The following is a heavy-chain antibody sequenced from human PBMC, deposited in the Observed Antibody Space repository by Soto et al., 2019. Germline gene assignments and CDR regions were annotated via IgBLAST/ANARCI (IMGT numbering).Heavy chain of an antibody. CDR1: GGTFSSYA. Sequence: VASVKVSCKASGGTFSSYAISWVRQAPGQGLDWMGGIIPIFGTANYAQKFQGRVTITADESTSTAYMELSSLRSEDTAVYYCARAPSLAYCGGDCYLGFDYWGQGTLVTVSS. V-gene: IGHV1-69*13. J-gene: IGHJ4*02. CDR2: IIPIFGTA. CDR3: ARAPSLAYCGGDCYLGFDY. D-gene: IGHD2-21*02.